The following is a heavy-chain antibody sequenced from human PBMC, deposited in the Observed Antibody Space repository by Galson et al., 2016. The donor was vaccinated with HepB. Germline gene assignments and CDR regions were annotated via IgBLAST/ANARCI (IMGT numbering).Heavy chain of an antibody. V-gene: IGHV3-7*04. J-gene: IGHJ3*02. CDR1: GFTFVKYW. Sequence: SLRLSCAASGFTFVKYWMSWVRQTPGKGLELVANINQDGSDKYYVDSVKGRFTISRDNAKNSLYLQMNSLRAEDTTVYYCARDPGYSAFDIWGQGTMVTVSS. CDR3: ARDPGYSAFDI. D-gene: IGHD6-13*01. CDR2: INQDGSDK.